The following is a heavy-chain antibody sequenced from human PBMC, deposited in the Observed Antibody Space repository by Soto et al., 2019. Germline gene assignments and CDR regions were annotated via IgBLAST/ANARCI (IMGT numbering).Heavy chain of an antibody. D-gene: IGHD6-6*01. V-gene: IGHV4-31*03. CDR1: GESISSGGYY. CDR2: NYDSESA. CDR3: ARASSSSSAADY. Sequence: QVQLQESGPGLVKASQTLSLICNVSGESISSGGYYWSWIRHHPGKGLEWIGYNYDSESAYYNPSLKSRVTISMDTSKNHFAMKLSSVTAADTAVYYCARASSSSSAADYWGQGTLVTVSS. J-gene: IGHJ4*02.